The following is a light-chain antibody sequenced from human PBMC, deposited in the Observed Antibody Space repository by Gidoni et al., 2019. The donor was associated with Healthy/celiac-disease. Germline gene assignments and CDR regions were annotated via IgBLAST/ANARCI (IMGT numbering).Light chain of an antibody. J-gene: IGKJ3*01. CDR3: KQYGSSTGFT. CDR1: QCVSSSY. Sequence: DIVLTQSPGTLSLSPGERATLSRRASQCVSSSYLAWYQQEPGQAPRLLIYGTSSRATGIPDRFSGGGAGTDFTLTIRRLEPGDFAVYYCKQYGSSTGFTFGAGTKVDIK. V-gene: IGKV3-20*01. CDR2: GTS.